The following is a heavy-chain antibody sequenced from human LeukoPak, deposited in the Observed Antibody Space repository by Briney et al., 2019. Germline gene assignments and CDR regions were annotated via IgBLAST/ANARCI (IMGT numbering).Heavy chain of an antibody. D-gene: IGHD1-26*01. V-gene: IGHV4-59*01. J-gene: IGHJ6*03. CDR1: GGSISTYY. CDR2: IHYSVSA. CDR3: ARFSGTFHYYYMDV. Sequence: SETLSLTCTVSGGSISTYYWSWIRQPPGKGLEWIGGIHYSVSANYNPSLKRRVTISVDTSRNQFSLKLTSVTAADTAVYYCARFSGTFHYYYMDVWGKGTTVTVSS.